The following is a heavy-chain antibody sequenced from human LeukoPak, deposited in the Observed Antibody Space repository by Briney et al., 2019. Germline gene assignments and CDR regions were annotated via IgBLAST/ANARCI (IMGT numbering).Heavy chain of an antibody. CDR3: ARDNPPAWYYDSSGYGPNDAFDI. Sequence: ASETLSLTCTVSGDSISSYYWSWIRQPAGKGLEWIGRSYTSGSTNYNPSLKSRVTMSVDTSRNQFSLKLNSVTAADTAVYYCARDNPPAWYYDSSGYGPNDAFDIWGQGTLVTVSS. D-gene: IGHD3-22*01. CDR1: GDSISSYY. CDR2: SYTSGST. V-gene: IGHV4-4*07. J-gene: IGHJ3*02.